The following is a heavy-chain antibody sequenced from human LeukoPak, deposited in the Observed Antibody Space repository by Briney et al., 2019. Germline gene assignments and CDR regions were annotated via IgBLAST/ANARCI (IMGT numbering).Heavy chain of an antibody. CDR2: IKQDESEK. J-gene: IGHJ5*02. V-gene: IGHV3-7*01. D-gene: IGHD6-13*01. CDR3: ARDKIPSAGTPRGFDP. Sequence: PGGSLRLSCAASGFSLSSYWMSWVRQAPGKGLEWVANIKQDESEKDYVDSVKGRFTISRDNAKNSMYLQMNSLRAEDTAVYYCARDKIPSAGTPRGFDPWGQGTLVTVSS. CDR1: GFSLSSYW.